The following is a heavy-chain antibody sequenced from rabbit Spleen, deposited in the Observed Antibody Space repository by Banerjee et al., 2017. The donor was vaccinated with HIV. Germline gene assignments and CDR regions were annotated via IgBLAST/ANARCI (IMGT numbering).Heavy chain of an antibody. Sequence: QSLEESGGDLVKPGASLTLTCTASGFSFSNYYICWVRQAPGKGLEWIGCIATGSGGSTYYASWVNGRFTISKTSSTTVTLQMTSLTAADTATYFCARDLDGVIGWNFGWWGPGTLVTVS. CDR2: IATGSGGST. J-gene: IGHJ4*01. D-gene: IGHD1-1*01. V-gene: IGHV1S40*01. CDR1: GFSFSNYY. CDR3: ARDLDGVIGWNFGW.